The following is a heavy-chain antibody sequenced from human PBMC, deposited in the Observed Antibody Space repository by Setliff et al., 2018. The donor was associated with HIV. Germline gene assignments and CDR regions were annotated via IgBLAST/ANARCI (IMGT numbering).Heavy chain of an antibody. Sequence: ETLSLTCTVSGGSISSGSYSWSWIRQPAGKGLEWIGHIYYSGSTNYSPSLKSRVTISVDSSKNQFSLKLTSVTAADAAIYYCARQFPPYHSGAHYSDLWSQGTLVTVSS. D-gene: IGHD6-19*01. J-gene: IGHJ5*02. CDR2: IYYSGST. V-gene: IGHV4-61*10. CDR1: GGSISSGSYS. CDR3: ARQFPPYHSGAHYSDL.